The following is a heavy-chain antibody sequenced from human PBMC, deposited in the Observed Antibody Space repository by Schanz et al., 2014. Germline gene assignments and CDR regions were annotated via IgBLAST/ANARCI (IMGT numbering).Heavy chain of an antibody. CDR3: ARGRGFYDY. Sequence: VQLEQSGAEVKKPGSSVKVSCKASRSTFSSYTISWVRQARGQGLEWVGRFIPILDVGNYAQQFQGRVTNTADKSTSTAYMDLSSLTSEDTAVHYCARGRGFYDYWGQGTLVTVSS. D-gene: IGHD3-10*01. J-gene: IGHJ4*02. CDR1: RSTFSSYT. V-gene: IGHV1-69*02. CDR2: FIPILDVG.